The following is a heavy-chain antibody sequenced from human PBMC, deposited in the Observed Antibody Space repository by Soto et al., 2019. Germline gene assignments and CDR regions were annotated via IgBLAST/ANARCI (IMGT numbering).Heavy chain of an antibody. CDR2: INHSGST. J-gene: IGHJ3*02. CDR3: ARRPKQQLVRLNAFDI. CDR1: GGSFSGYY. Sequence: PSETLSLTCAVYGGSFSGYYWSWIRQPPGKGLEWIGEINHSGSTNYNPSLKSRVTISVDTSKNQFSLKLSSVTAADTAVYYCARRPKQQLVRLNAFDIWGQGTMVTVSS. V-gene: IGHV4-34*01. D-gene: IGHD6-13*01.